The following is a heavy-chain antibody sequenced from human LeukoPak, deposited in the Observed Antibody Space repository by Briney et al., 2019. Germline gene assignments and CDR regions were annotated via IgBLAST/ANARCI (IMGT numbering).Heavy chain of an antibody. D-gene: IGHD2-15*01. CDR3: ASRPIGYCSGGSCQTVSGVDV. J-gene: IGHJ6*02. CDR2: INTNTGNP. Sequence: GASVKVSCKASGYTFTSYAMNWVRQAPGQGLEWMGWINTNTGNPTYAQGFTGRFVFSLDTSVSTAYLQISSLKAEDTAVYYCASRPIGYCSGGSCQTVSGVDVWGQGTTVTVSS. V-gene: IGHV7-4-1*02. CDR1: GYTFTSYA.